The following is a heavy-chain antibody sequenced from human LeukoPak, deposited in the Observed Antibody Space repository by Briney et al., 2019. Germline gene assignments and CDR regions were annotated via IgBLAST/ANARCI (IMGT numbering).Heavy chain of an antibody. CDR1: GYSISSGYY. CDR3: ARARGSGWYLGWFDP. Sequence: SETLSLTCTVSGYSISSGYYWGWIRQPPGKGLEWIGSIYHSGSTYYNPSLKSRVTISVDTSKNQFSLKLSSVTAADTAVYYCARARGSGWYLGWFDPWGQGTLVTVSS. V-gene: IGHV4-38-2*02. J-gene: IGHJ5*02. CDR2: IYHSGST. D-gene: IGHD6-19*01.